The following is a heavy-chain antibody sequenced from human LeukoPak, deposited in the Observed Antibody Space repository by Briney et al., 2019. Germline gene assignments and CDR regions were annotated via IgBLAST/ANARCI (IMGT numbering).Heavy chain of an antibody. V-gene: IGHV1-2*02. J-gene: IGHJ5*02. CDR2: INPNSGGT. CDR1: GYTFTGYY. Sequence: ASVKVSCKASGYTFTGYYMHWVRQAPGQGLEWMGWINPNSGGTNYAQKFQGRVTMTRDASLSTAYMELSRLRFDDTAVYYCARGFFDNWFDPWGQGTLVTVSS. D-gene: IGHD3-3*01. CDR3: ARGFFDNWFDP.